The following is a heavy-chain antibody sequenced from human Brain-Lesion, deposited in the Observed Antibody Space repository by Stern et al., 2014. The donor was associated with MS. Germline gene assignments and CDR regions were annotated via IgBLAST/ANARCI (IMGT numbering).Heavy chain of an antibody. Sequence: QLQLQESGPGLVKPSQTLSLTCTVSGGSISSGDNYWSWIRQPPGKGPEWIGYIHYSGGTYFNPSLKSRATISADTSKNQLSLKINSRTAADTAVYYCARVPDYGDAFFDYWGRGIRVPVPS. D-gene: IGHD4-17*01. J-gene: IGHJ4*02. CDR2: IHYSGGT. CDR3: ARVPDYGDAFFDY. CDR1: GGSISSGDNY. V-gene: IGHV4-30-4*01.